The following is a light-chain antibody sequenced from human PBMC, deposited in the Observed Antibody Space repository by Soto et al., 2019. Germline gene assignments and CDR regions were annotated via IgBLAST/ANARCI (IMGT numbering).Light chain of an antibody. CDR1: QSVGSN. J-gene: IGKJ4*01. V-gene: IGKV3-11*01. CDR3: QQHSNWPLT. CDR2: DAS. Sequence: EIVLIQSPATLSLSPGERATLSCRASQSVGSNLAWYQQNPGQAPRLLIFDASNRATGIPARFSGSGSGTDFILAISSLEPEDFVVYYCQQHSNWPLTVGGGTKVDIK.